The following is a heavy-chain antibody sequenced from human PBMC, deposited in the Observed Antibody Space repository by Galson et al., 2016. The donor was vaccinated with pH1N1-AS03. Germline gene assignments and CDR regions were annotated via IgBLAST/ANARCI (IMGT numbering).Heavy chain of an antibody. V-gene: IGHV1-69*06. CDR3: ASSPDYSDTSVYYGTAY. Sequence: SVKVSCKASGGTFSSYAFTWVRQAPGQGLEWVGGLIPIFHTPNYAQQFQGRVTIIADKSTSTAYMELRSLTSEDTAVYYCASSPDYSDTSVYYGTAYWGQGTLVTVSS. CDR1: GGTFSSYA. D-gene: IGHD3-22*01. CDR2: LIPIFHTP. J-gene: IGHJ4*02.